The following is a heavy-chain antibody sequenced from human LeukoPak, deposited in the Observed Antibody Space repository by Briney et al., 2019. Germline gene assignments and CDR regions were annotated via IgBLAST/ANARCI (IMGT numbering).Heavy chain of an antibody. V-gene: IGHV3-74*01. CDR3: ARAEAGGDAFDI. CDR1: GFTFNHYA. J-gene: IGHJ3*02. CDR2: INSDGSST. Sequence: GGSLRLSCAASGFTFNHYAMHWVRQAPGKGLVWVSRINSDGSSTSYADSVKGRFTISRDNAKNTLYLQMNSLRAEDTAVYYCARAEAGGDAFDIWGQGTMVTVSS. D-gene: IGHD6-19*01.